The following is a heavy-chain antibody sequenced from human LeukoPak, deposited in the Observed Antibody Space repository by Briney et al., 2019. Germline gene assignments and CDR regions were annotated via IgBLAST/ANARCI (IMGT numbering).Heavy chain of an antibody. CDR2: IPGSGGAT. J-gene: IGHJ6*02. D-gene: IGHD3-10*01. V-gene: IGHV3-23*01. CDR1: GFTFSSYA. Sequence: GGSLRLSCEASGFTFSSYAIRWVRQAPGTGLEWVSSIPGSGGATYYADSVRGRFSISRDSSKNTVYLQMNSLRAEDTAVYYCARDPAFYYGSGSSDGMDVWGQGTTVTVSS. CDR3: ARDPAFYYGSGSSDGMDV.